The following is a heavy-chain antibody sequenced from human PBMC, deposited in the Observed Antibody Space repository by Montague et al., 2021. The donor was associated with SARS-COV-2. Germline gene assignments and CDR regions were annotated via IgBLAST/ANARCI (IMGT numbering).Heavy chain of an antibody. D-gene: IGHD1-20*01. Sequence: SETLSLTCAVYGGSLRGYYWSWIRQPPGKGLEWIGEINHSGSTNYNPSLKSRVTISLYTSKNQFSLKLSSVTAAGIAVYYCARGRRRYNWRDETSYYYGMDVWGQGTTVTVSS. J-gene: IGHJ6*02. V-gene: IGHV4-34*01. CDR3: ARGRRRYNWRDETSYYYGMDV. CDR2: INHSGST. CDR1: GGSLRGYY.